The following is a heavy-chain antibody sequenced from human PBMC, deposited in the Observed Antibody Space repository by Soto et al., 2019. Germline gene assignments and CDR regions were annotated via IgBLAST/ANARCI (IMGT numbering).Heavy chain of an antibody. CDR2: ISGSGGST. D-gene: IGHD3-10*01. J-gene: IGHJ6*02. CDR3: AKVPPPAGFGELLSPGYYYYGMDV. CDR1: GFTFSSYA. V-gene: IGHV3-23*01. Sequence: GGSLRLSCAASGFTFSSYAMSWVRQAPGKGLEWVSAISGSGGSTYYADSVKGRFTISRDNSKNTLYLQMNSLRAEDTAVYYCAKVPPPAGFGELLSPGYYYYGMDVWGQGTTVTVSS.